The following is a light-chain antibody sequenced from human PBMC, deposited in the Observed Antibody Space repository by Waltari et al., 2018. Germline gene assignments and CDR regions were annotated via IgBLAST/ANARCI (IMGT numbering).Light chain of an antibody. CDR3: QKYGTLPAT. Sequence: EIVLTQSPGTLSLSPGERATLSCRASQSVSRWLAWYQQKPGQPPRLLIYGASSRANGIPDRFSGSGSGIDFSLTISRLEPEDSAVYYCQKYGTLPATFGQGTKVEVK. CDR2: GAS. CDR1: QSVSRW. V-gene: IGKV3-20*01. J-gene: IGKJ1*01.